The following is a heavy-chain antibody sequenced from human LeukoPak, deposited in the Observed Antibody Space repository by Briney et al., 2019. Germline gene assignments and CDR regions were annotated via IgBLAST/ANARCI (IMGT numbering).Heavy chain of an antibody. Sequence: NPGGSLRLSCAASGFTFSTYDMHWVRQVSGKGLEWVSSIGTIGDTFYPGSVKGRFTTSRENAKNSLYLQMNGLRAGDTAVYYCARATVIGNAPVPGYMDVWGKGTTVTVSS. V-gene: IGHV3-13*01. CDR1: GFTFSTYD. J-gene: IGHJ6*03. CDR2: IGTIGDT. CDR3: ARATVIGNAPVPGYMDV. D-gene: IGHD2-21*01.